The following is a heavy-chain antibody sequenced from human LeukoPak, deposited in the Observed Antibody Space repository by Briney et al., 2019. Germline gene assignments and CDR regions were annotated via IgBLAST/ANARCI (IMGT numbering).Heavy chain of an antibody. Sequence: PGGSLRLSCAASGFTFTSYWMHWVRQAPGKGLVWVSRINSDGTSTAYADSVKGRFTISRDNAKNMLYLQMNGLRVDDAAVYYCVRGAPFDYWGQGTLVAVSS. CDR2: INSDGTST. J-gene: IGHJ4*02. CDR3: VRGAPFDY. V-gene: IGHV3-74*01. D-gene: IGHD1-26*01. CDR1: GFTFTSYW.